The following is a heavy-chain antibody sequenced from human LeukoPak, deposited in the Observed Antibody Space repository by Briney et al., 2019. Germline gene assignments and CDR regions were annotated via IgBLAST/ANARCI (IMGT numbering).Heavy chain of an antibody. CDR3: ASTHSSGWSYSLDY. J-gene: IGHJ4*02. CDR1: GGSISSYY. CDR2: IYTSGST. D-gene: IGHD6-19*01. Sequence: PSETLSLTCTVSGGSISSYYWSWIRQPAGKGLEWIGRIYTSGSTNYNPSLKSRVTMSVDTSKNQFSLKLSSVTAADTAVYYCASTHSSGWSYSLDYWGQGTLVTVSS. V-gene: IGHV4-4*07.